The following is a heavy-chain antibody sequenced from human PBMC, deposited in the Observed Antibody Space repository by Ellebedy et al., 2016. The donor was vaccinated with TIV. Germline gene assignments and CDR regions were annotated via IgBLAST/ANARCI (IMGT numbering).Heavy chain of an antibody. J-gene: IGHJ4*02. Sequence: MPSETLSLTCAVSGGSFSTTNWRSWVRQPPGKGLEWIGEIFHSGYTNYNPSLQIRVTISLDSSKNQFSLRLSSVTAADTAVYYCARGDISRYFDSWGQGTLVTVSS. CDR2: IFHSGYT. V-gene: IGHV4-4*02. D-gene: IGHD2-15*01. CDR1: GGSFSTTNW. CDR3: ARGDISRYFDS.